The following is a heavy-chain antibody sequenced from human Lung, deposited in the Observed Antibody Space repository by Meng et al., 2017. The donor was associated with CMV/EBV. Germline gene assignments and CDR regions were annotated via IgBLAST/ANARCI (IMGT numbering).Heavy chain of an antibody. CDR3: ARALDTAMVTFDY. D-gene: IGHD5-18*01. V-gene: IGHV4-30-4*08. J-gene: IGHJ4*02. Sequence: QVQVQESGPGLLKPSQTPSLTCTVSGGSISSGDYYWSWIRQPPGKGLEWIGYIYYSGSTYYNPSLKSRVTISVDTSKNQFSLKLSSVTAADTAVYYCARALDTAMVTFDYWGQGTLVTVSS. CDR2: IYYSGST. CDR1: GGSISSGDYY.